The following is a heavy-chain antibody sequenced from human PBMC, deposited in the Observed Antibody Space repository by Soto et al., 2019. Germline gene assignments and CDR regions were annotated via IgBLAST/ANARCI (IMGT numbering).Heavy chain of an antibody. CDR3: ARQVVLYYYYMDL. CDR1: GYTFTSYD. V-gene: IGHV1-8*01. Sequence: ASVKVSCKASGYTFTSYDINWVRQSTGQGPEWMGWMNPNSGNTGYAQKFQGRVTMTRNTSISTAYMELSSLRSEDTAVYYCARQVVLYYYYMDLWGKGTTVTVSS. J-gene: IGHJ6*03. D-gene: IGHD2-21*01. CDR2: MNPNSGNT.